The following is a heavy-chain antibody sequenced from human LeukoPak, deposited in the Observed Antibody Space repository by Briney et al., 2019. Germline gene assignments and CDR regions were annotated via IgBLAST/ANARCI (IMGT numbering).Heavy chain of an antibody. CDR1: GGSISSGSYY. V-gene: IGHV4-61*02. D-gene: IGHD2-15*01. J-gene: IGHJ4*02. CDR2: IYTSGST. CDR3: AREVRYCSGGSCYREGFGY. Sequence: SQTLSLTCTVSGGSISSGSYYWSWIRQPAGKGLEWIGRIYTSGSTNYNPSLKSRVTISVDTSKNQFSLKLSSVTAADTAVYYCAREVRYCSGGSCYREGFGYWGQGTLVTVSS.